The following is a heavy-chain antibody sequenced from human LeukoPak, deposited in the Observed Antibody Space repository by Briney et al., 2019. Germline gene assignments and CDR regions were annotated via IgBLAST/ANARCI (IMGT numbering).Heavy chain of an antibody. Sequence: GGSLTLSCAASGFTFNSYGMHWVRQAPGKGREGVAVISYDGSNKYYADSVKGRFTIYRDNSKNKLYLQMNSLRAEDTAVYSCVSDVLGGVIRGDAFDIWAEGRWSPSL. J-gene: IGHJ3*02. D-gene: IGHD3-16*01. V-gene: IGHV3-30*03. CDR2: ISYDGSNK. CDR3: VSDVLGGVIRGDAFDI. CDR1: GFTFNSYG.